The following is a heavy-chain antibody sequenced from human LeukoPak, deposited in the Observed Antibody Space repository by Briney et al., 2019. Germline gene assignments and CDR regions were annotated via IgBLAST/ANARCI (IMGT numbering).Heavy chain of an antibody. CDR1: GYTFTGYY. Sequence: ASVKVPCKASGYTFTGYYMHWVRQAPRQGLEWMGWINPNSGGTNYAQKFQGRVTMTRDTSISTAYMELSRLRSDDTAVYYCARTLITMIVVGTRNDAFDIWGQGTMVTVSS. J-gene: IGHJ3*02. CDR2: INPNSGGT. D-gene: IGHD3-22*01. V-gene: IGHV1-2*02. CDR3: ARTLITMIVVGTRNDAFDI.